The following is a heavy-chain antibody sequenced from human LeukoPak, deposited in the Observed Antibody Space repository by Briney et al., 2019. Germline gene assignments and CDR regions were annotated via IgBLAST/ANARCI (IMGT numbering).Heavy chain of an antibody. J-gene: IGHJ4*02. D-gene: IGHD5-24*01. CDR1: GGSFSGYY. Sequence: SETLSLTCAVYGGSFSGYYWSWIRQPPGKGLEWIGEINHSGSTNYNPSLKSRVTISVDTSKNQFSLKLSSVTAADTAVYYCARVRDGYNWYFDYWGQGTLVTVSS. CDR2: INHSGST. V-gene: IGHV4-34*01. CDR3: ARVRDGYNWYFDY.